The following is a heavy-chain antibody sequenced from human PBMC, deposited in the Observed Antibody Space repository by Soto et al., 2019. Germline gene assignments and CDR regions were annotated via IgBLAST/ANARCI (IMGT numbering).Heavy chain of an antibody. CDR2: ISWNSGSI. J-gene: IGHJ2*01. CDR1: GFTFDDYA. V-gene: IGHV3-9*01. CDR3: AKDRHYHEPYWYFDL. D-gene: IGHD1-26*01. Sequence: EVQLVESGGGLVQPGRSLRLSCAASGFTFDDYAMHWVRQAPGKGLEWVSGISWNSGSIGYADSVKGRFTISRDNAKNSLYLQMNSLRAEDTALYYCAKDRHYHEPYWYFDLWGRGTLVTVSS.